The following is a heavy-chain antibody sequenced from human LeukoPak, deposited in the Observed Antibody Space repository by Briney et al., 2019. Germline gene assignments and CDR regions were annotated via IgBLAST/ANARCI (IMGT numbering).Heavy chain of an antibody. CDR1: GYTFTGYY. Sequence: ASVKVPCKASGYTFTGYYMHWVRQAPGQGLEWMGWINPNSGGTNYAQKFQGRVTMTRDASISTAYMELSRLRSDDTAVYYCARISCSSTSCYSGQIDYWGQGTLVTVSS. CDR3: ARISCSSTSCYSGQIDY. CDR2: INPNSGGT. V-gene: IGHV1-2*02. J-gene: IGHJ4*02. D-gene: IGHD2-2*01.